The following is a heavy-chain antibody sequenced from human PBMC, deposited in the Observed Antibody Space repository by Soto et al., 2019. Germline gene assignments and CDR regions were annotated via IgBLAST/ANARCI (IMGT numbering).Heavy chain of an antibody. CDR3: ARGGVSTRTFDY. V-gene: IGHV5-51*01. CDR2: IYPSDSDT. Sequence: GESLKISCKDSGYRFNTCWIEWVCQMPGKVGIIYPSDSDTRYRPSFQGQVTISADKSISSAYLQWSSLGASDTAMYYCARGGVSTRTFDYWGQGTPVTVSS. CDR1: GYRFNTCW. D-gene: IGHD3-3*01. J-gene: IGHJ4*02.